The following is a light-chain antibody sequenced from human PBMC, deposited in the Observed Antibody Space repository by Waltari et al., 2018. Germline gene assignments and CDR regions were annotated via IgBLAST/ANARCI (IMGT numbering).Light chain of an antibody. CDR1: RLRNFY. J-gene: IGLJ3*02. Sequence: SSELTQDPAVSVALGQTVRITCQGDRLRNFYASWYQQKPGQAPVLVIYGKNNRPSGIPDRFSGSSSGNTASLTITGAQAEDEADYYCNSRDSSGNRLVFGGGTKLTVL. CDR2: GKN. CDR3: NSRDSSGNRLV. V-gene: IGLV3-19*01.